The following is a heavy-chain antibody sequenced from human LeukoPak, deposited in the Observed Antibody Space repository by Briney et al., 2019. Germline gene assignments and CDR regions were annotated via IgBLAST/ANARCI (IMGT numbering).Heavy chain of an antibody. CDR1: GFTFSSYW. CDR3: SKDSGMDMDV. CDR2: IKQDGSEK. J-gene: IGHJ6*03. V-gene: IGHV3-7*01. D-gene: IGHD1-14*01. Sequence: GGSLRLSCAASGFTFSSYWMSWVRPAPGKGLEWVANIKQDGSEKYYVDSVKGRFTISRDNAKNSLYLQMNSLRAEETAVYHCSKDSGMDMDVWGKGTTVTVSS.